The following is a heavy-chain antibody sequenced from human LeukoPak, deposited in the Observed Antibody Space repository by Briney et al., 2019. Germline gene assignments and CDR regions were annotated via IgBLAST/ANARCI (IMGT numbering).Heavy chain of an antibody. Sequence: SETLSLTCTVSGGSVSSGSYYWSWIRQPPGKGLEWIGYIYYSGSTNYNPSLKSRVTISVDTSKNQFSLKPSSVTAADTAVYYCARDRPYCGGDCYSSGVDYWGQGTLVTVSS. CDR1: GGSVSSGSYY. V-gene: IGHV4-61*01. D-gene: IGHD2-21*02. CDR2: IYYSGST. J-gene: IGHJ4*02. CDR3: ARDRPYCGGDCYSSGVDY.